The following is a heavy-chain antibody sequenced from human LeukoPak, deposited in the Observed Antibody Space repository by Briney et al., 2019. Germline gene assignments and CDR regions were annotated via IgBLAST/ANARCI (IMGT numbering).Heavy chain of an antibody. CDR3: ARHGDFWSGYYSPPHFDY. CDR2: IYYSGST. D-gene: IGHD3-3*01. CDR1: GGSISSSSYY. V-gene: IGHV4-39*01. J-gene: IGHJ4*02. Sequence: PSETLSLTCTVSGGSISSSSYYWGWIRQPPGKGLEWIGSIYYSGSTYYNPSFKSRVTISVDTSKNQFSLKLSSVTAADTAVYYCARHGDFWSGYYSPPHFDYWGQGTLVTVSS.